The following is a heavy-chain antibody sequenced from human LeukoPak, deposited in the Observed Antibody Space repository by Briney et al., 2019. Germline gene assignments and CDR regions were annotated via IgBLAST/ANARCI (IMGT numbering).Heavy chain of an antibody. V-gene: IGHV1-2*02. CDR3: ARVYAHYYYYYCMDV. J-gene: IGHJ6*03. D-gene: IGHD5/OR15-5a*01. Sequence: GASVKVSCKASGYTFTGYYMHWVRQAPGQGLEWMGWINPNSGGTNYAQKFQGRVTMTRDTSISTAYMELSSLRSEDMAVYYCARVYAHYYYYYCMDVWGKGTTVTVSS. CDR1: GYTFTGYY. CDR2: INPNSGGT.